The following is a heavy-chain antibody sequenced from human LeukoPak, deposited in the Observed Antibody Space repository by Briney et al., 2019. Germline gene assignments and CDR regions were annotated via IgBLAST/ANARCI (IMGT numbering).Heavy chain of an antibody. CDR2: ISSSSSYI. V-gene: IGHV3-21*01. CDR1: GFTFSSYS. D-gene: IGHD2-21*02. CDR3: ARDREVVVTAFYFDY. J-gene: IGHJ4*02. Sequence: SGGSLRLSCAASGFTFSSYSMNWVRQAPGKGLEWVSSISSSSSYIYYADSVKGRFTISRDNAKNSLYLQMNSLRAEDTAVYYCARDREVVVTAFYFDYWGQGTLVTVSS.